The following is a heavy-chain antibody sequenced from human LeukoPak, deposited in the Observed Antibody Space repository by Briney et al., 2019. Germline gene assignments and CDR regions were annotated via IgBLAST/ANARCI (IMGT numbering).Heavy chain of an antibody. CDR1: GFNFRDAA. CDR2: ISFSGDNS. V-gene: IGHV3-23*01. Sequence: PGGSLRLSCAASGFNFRDAAMTWVRQAPGKGLEWVSLISFSGDNSYYADSVKGRFTISRDNSKNTLSLQMNSLRDGDTAVYYCARDDSWAFDYWGQGTLVTVSS. J-gene: IGHJ4*02. CDR3: ARDDSWAFDY. D-gene: IGHD2-21*02.